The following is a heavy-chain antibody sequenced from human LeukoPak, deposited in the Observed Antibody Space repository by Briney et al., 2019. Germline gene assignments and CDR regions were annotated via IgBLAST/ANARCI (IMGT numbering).Heavy chain of an antibody. V-gene: IGHV3-74*01. J-gene: IGHJ4*02. CDR2: INSDGSST. CDR3: ARAKYYYDSSGYSYYFDY. CDR1: GFTFSTYW. D-gene: IGHD3-22*01. Sequence: GGSLRLSCAASGFTFSTYWMHWVRQAPGKGLVWVSRINSDGSSTSYADSVKGRFTISRDNAKNTLYLQMNSLRAEDTAVYYCARAKYYYDSSGYSYYFDYWGQGTLVTASS.